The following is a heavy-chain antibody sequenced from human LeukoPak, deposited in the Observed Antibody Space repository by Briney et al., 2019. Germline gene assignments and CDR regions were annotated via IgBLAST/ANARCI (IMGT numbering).Heavy chain of an antibody. D-gene: IGHD5-12*01. V-gene: IGHV1-24*01. Sequence: ASVKVSCKVSGYTLTELSMHWVRQAPGKGLEWMGGFDPEDGETIYAQKFQGRVTMTEDTSTDTAYMELSSLRSEDTAVYYCATGGYSGYDQYYYYGMDVWGQGTTVTVSS. CDR2: FDPEDGET. CDR3: ATGGYSGYDQYYYYGMDV. J-gene: IGHJ6*02. CDR1: GYTLTELS.